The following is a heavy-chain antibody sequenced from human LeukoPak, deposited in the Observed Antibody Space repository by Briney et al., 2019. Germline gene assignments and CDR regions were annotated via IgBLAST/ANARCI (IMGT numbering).Heavy chain of an antibody. CDR3: ARDGATVTTLWFDP. CDR1: GFAFSDYG. D-gene: IGHD4-11*01. V-gene: IGHV3-30*03. J-gene: IGHJ5*02. CDR2: ISYDGSHM. Sequence: GRSLRLSCAVSGFAFSDYGMHWVRQAPGKGLEWVAVISYDGSHMYYADSVKGRFTISRDNSKNTLYLQMNSLRAEDTAVYYCARDGATVTTLWFDPWGQGTLVTVSS.